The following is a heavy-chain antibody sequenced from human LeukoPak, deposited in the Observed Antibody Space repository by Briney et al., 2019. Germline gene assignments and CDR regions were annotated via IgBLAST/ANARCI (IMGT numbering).Heavy chain of an antibody. CDR2: IHTSGST. CDR1: GGSISSYY. V-gene: IGHV4-4*07. Sequence: SETLSLTCTVSGGSISSYYWTWIRQPAGKGLEWIGRIHTSGSTNHNPSLKSRVTMSVDTSNNQFSLKLSSVTAADTAVYYCARRRTYYYDSSGYYVTFFDYWGQGTLVTVFS. D-gene: IGHD3-22*01. J-gene: IGHJ4*02. CDR3: ARRRTYYYDSSGYYVTFFDY.